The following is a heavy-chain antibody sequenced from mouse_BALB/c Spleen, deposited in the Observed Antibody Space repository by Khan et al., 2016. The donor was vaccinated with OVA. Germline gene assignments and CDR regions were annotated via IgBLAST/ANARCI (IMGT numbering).Heavy chain of an antibody. Sequence: QVQLKQSGAELVKPGASVKLSCKASGYTFTSYYMYWLKQRPGQGLEWIGEINPSNGGTNFNEKFKSKATLTVDKSSSTAYMQLRSLTSDASAVYSCTRRGTARATLWFAYWGQGTLVTVSA. D-gene: IGHD3-2*01. CDR3: TRRGTARATLWFAY. V-gene: IGHV1S81*02. J-gene: IGHJ3*01. CDR1: GYTFTSYY. CDR2: INPSNGGT.